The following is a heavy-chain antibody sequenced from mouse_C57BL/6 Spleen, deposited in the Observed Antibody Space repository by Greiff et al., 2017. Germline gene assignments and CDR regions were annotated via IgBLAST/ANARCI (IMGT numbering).Heavy chain of an antibody. J-gene: IGHJ1*03. CDR2: IYPSDSET. D-gene: IGHD2-1*01. CDR1: GYTFTSYW. Sequence: QVQLKQPGAELVRPGSSVKLSCKASGYTFTSYWMDWVKQRPGQGLEWIGNIYPSDSETHYNQKFKDKATLTVDKSSSTAYMQLSSLTSEDSAVYYCARWVYGNHWYFDVWGTGTTVTVSS. CDR3: ARWVYGNHWYFDV. V-gene: IGHV1-61*01.